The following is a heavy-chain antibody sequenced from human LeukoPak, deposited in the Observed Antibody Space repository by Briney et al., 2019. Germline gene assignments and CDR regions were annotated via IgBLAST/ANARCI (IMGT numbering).Heavy chain of an antibody. J-gene: IGHJ4*02. CDR3: ARDIYSSSWYPLVY. D-gene: IGHD6-13*01. CDR2: ISSSGSTI. Sequence: GGSLRLSCAASGFTFSSYEMNWVRQAPGKGLEWVSYISSSGSTIYSADSVKGRFTISRDNAKNSLYLQMNSLRAEDTAIYYCARDIYSSSWYPLVYWGQGTLVTVSS. CDR1: GFTFSSYE. V-gene: IGHV3-48*03.